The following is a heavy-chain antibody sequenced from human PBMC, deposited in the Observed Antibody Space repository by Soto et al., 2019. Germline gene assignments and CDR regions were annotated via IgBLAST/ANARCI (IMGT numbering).Heavy chain of an antibody. CDR1: GYTFTSYG. CDR2: ISAYNGNT. Sequence: GASVKVSCKASGYTFTSYGISWVRQAPGQGLEWMGWISAYNGNTNYAQKLQGRVTMTTDTSTSTAYMELRSLRSDDTAVYYCARLNNNDYGDYRYYYYMEVWGKGTTVTVSS. CDR3: ARLNNNDYGDYRYYYYMEV. V-gene: IGHV1-18*01. J-gene: IGHJ6*03. D-gene: IGHD4-17*01.